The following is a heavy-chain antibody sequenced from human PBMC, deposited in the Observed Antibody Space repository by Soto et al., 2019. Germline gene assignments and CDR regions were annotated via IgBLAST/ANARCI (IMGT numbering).Heavy chain of an antibody. D-gene: IGHD2-8*01. J-gene: IGHJ3*01. CDR3: AKDNGYYYPHAFDV. CDR2: ISWDSTMI. Sequence: EVHLVESGGGMAQPGGSLRLSCVVSGEKVDDDVMHWVRQAPGKGLEWVAGISWDSTMIGYADSVKGRFTISRDNAKKSLYLQMTNLSPADTALYYCAKDNGYYYPHAFDVWGQGTMVTVSA. CDR1: GEKVDDDV. V-gene: IGHV3-9*01.